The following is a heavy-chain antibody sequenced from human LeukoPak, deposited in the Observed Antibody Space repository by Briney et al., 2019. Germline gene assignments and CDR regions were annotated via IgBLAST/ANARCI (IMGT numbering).Heavy chain of an antibody. J-gene: IGHJ4*02. CDR2: INHSGST. Sequence: SETLSLTCAVYGGSFSGYYWSWIRQPPGKGLEWIGEINHSGSTNYNPSLKSRVTISVDTSKNQFSLKLSSVTAADTAVYYCARVTMIAHRGVGYWGQGTLVTVSS. V-gene: IGHV4-34*01. CDR1: GGSFSGYY. CDR3: ARVTMIAHRGVGY. D-gene: IGHD3-22*01.